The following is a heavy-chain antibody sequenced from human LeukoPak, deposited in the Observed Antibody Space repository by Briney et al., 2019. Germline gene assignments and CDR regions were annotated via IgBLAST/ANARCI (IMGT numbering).Heavy chain of an antibody. CDR3: AKSFGSSASVRRNWFDP. J-gene: IGHJ5*02. D-gene: IGHD3-16*01. CDR2: ISGSGGST. V-gene: IGHV3-23*01. CDR1: GFTFSSYA. Sequence: PGGSLRLSCAASGFTFSSYAMSWVRQAPGKGLEWVSAISGSGGSTYYADSVKGRFTISRDNSKNTLYLQMNSLRAEDTAIYYCAKSFGSSASVRRNWFDPWGQGTLVTVSS.